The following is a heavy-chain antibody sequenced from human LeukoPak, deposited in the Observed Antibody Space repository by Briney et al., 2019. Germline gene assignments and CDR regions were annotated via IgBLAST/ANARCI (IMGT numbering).Heavy chain of an antibody. Sequence: SETLSLTCAVSGGSISSSNWWSWVRQPPGKGLEWIGEIYHSGSTNYNPSLKSRVTISVDKSKNQFSLKLSSVTAADTAVYYCARDPYSSGGGVRAFDIWGQGTMVTVSS. J-gene: IGHJ3*02. CDR2: IYHSGST. D-gene: IGHD2-15*01. CDR1: GGSISSSNW. CDR3: ARDPYSSGGGVRAFDI. V-gene: IGHV4-4*02.